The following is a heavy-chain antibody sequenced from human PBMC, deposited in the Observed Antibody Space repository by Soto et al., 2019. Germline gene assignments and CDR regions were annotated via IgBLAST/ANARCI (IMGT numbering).Heavy chain of an antibody. CDR3: TKKGQYHDSSACGRDCYMDV. D-gene: IGHD2-2*01. CDR2: IYWDDQK. Sequence: QITLKESGPTLVKPTQTLTLTCTFSGFSFTTYGVGVGWIRQAPGKAPEWLALIYWDDQKTFRSSLESRLTITKDTSTDQVVLTITNMDPVDTATYYCTKKGQYHDSSACGRDCYMDVWGKGTTVTVSS. CDR1: GFSFTTYGVG. J-gene: IGHJ6*04. V-gene: IGHV2-5*02.